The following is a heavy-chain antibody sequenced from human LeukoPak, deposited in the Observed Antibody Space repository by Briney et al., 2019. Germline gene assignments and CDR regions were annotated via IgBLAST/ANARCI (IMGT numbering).Heavy chain of an antibody. CDR3: AREHSSSWSSYYYGMDV. CDR2: INSDGSST. CDR1: GFTFSSYW. J-gene: IGHJ6*02. V-gene: IGHV3-74*01. Sequence: PGGSLRLSCAASGFTFSSYWMHWVRQAPGKGLVWVSRINSDGSSTSYADSVKGRFTISRDNAKNTLYLQMNSLGAEDTAVYYCAREHSSSWSSYYYGMDVWGQGTTVTVSS. D-gene: IGHD6-13*01.